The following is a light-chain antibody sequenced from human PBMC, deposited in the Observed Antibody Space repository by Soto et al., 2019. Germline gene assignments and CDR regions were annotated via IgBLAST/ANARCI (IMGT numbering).Light chain of an antibody. V-gene: IGKV1-5*03. CDR2: EAS. CDR3: QQYKYYWT. Sequence: IAMTQSPSTLSVSVGDSVTITCRASQTVNKYLAWYHQKPGKTPKLLIHEASTLQTGVSSRFAGSGSGTEFTLTISGLQPDDFGIYFCQQYKYYWTFGQGTRVEVK. CDR1: QTVNKY. J-gene: IGKJ1*01.